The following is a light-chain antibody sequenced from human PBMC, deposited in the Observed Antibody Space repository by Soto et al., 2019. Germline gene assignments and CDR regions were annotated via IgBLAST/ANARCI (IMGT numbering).Light chain of an antibody. Sequence: EIVITPSPDTLSVSPGERATLSWRAGQGVTTNFAWYQQKSGQSPRLLIYDVSIRATGVPARFSGTGSETDFTLTISGLQSEDSAVYFCQQYNNWPYSFGQGTRLEIK. CDR2: DVS. V-gene: IGKV3-15*01. CDR1: QGVTTN. J-gene: IGKJ5*01. CDR3: QQYNNWPYS.